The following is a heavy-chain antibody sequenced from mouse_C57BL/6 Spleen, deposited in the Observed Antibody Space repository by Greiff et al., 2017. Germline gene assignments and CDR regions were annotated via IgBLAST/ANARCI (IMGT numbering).Heavy chain of an antibody. CDR2: IYPGDGDT. J-gene: IGHJ4*01. V-gene: IGHV1-82*01. CDR3: ARYCGSSYAAMDY. Sequence: QVQLQQSGPELVKPGASVKISCKASGYAFSSSWLNWVKQRPGKGLEWIGRIYPGDGDTNYNGKFKGKATLPADKSSSTAYKQLSSLTSEDAAVYFFARYCGSSYAAMDYWGQGTSVTVSS. CDR1: GYAFSSSW. D-gene: IGHD1-1*01.